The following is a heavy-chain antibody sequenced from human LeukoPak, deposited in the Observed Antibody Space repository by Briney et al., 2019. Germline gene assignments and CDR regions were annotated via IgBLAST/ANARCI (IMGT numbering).Heavy chain of an antibody. J-gene: IGHJ3*02. Sequence: PGGSLRLSCAASGYTFTSYYMHWVRQAPGQGLEWMGIINPSGGSTSYAQKFQGRVTMTRDMSTSTVYMELSSLRSEDTAVYYCARDLDSGYDSAPRVAFDIWGQGTMVTVSS. CDR1: GYTFTSYY. V-gene: IGHV1-46*01. CDR2: INPSGGST. D-gene: IGHD5-12*01. CDR3: ARDLDSGYDSAPRVAFDI.